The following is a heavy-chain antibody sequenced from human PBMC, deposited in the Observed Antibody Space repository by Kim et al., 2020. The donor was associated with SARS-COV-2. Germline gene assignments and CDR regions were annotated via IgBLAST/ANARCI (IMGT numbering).Heavy chain of an antibody. D-gene: IGHD3-10*01. CDR2: ISAYNGNT. CDR1: GYTFTSYG. V-gene: IGHV1-18*01. Sequence: ASVKVSCKASGYTFTSYGISWVRQAPGQGLEWMGWISAYNGNTNYAQKLQGRVPLTTDTSTSTAYMELRSLRSYDTAVYYCARNKGHYYGSGSGLGYWGQGTLVTVSS. CDR3: ARNKGHYYGSGSGLGY. J-gene: IGHJ4*02.